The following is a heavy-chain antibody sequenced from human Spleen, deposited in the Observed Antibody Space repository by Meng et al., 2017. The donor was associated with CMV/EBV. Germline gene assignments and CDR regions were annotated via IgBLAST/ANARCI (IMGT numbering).Heavy chain of an antibody. CDR3: ARGFYDYNNYFFH. D-gene: IGHD4-11*01. Sequence: CVGSGFTFNIYAMTWVRQAPGKGLEWVSGISGSNGRTYYADSVKGRFTISKDNSKNTLYLQMNGLRAEDTATYYCARGFYDYNNYFFHWGQGTLVTVSS. J-gene: IGHJ4*02. CDR2: ISGSNGRT. CDR1: GFTFNIYA. V-gene: IGHV3-23*01.